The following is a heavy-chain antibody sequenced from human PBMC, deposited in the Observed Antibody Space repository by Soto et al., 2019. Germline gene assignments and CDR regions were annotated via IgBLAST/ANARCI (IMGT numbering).Heavy chain of an antibody. J-gene: IGHJ5*02. CDR3: ARDHCCTNGVCSDHWFDP. Sequence: QVQLQESGPGLVKPSQTLSLTCTVSGGSISSGGYYWSWIRQHPGKGLEWIGYIYYSGSTYSNPSLKSRVTISVDTSKYQFYLKLSFVTAADTAVYYCARDHCCTNGVCSDHWFDPWGQGTLVTVSS. CDR2: IYYSGST. V-gene: IGHV4-31*03. CDR1: GGSISSGGYY. D-gene: IGHD2-8*01.